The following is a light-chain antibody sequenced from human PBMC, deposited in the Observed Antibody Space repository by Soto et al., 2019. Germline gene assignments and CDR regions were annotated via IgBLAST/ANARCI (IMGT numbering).Light chain of an antibody. J-gene: IGLJ2*01. Sequence: QSARTQPASVSGSPGQSITISCTGTSSDVGGYNYVSWYQHHPGKAPKLRIYDVSNRPSGVSNRFSGSKSDNTASLTISGLQAEDEADYYCSSYTSTSTVVFGGGTQLTVL. CDR3: SSYTSTSTVV. CDR2: DVS. CDR1: SSDVGGYNY. V-gene: IGLV2-14*03.